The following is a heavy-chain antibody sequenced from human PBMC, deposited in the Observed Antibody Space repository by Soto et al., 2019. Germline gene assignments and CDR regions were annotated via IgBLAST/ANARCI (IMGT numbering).Heavy chain of an antibody. D-gene: IGHD4-17*01. CDR3: ARDRLHDYGYEVNWFDP. Sequence: EVQLVESGGGLVQPGGSLRLSCAASGFTFSSYWMHWVRQAPGKGLVWVSRINSDGSSTSYADSVKGRFTISRDNAKNTLYLQMNSLRAEDTAVYYCARDRLHDYGYEVNWFDPWGQGTLVTVSS. J-gene: IGHJ5*02. CDR2: INSDGSST. V-gene: IGHV3-74*01. CDR1: GFTFSSYW.